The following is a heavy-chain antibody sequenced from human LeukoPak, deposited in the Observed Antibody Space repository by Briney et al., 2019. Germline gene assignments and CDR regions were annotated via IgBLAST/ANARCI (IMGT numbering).Heavy chain of an antibody. CDR1: GGSIRSSYYY. Sequence: SETLSLTCTVSGGSIRSSYYYWGWIRQPPGKGLEWIGSIYDSGSTYYNPSLKSRVTISVDRSKNQFSLKLSSVTAADTAVYYCARDRGYSYGATGYYYGMDVWGQGTTVTVSS. CDR2: IYDSGST. J-gene: IGHJ6*02. V-gene: IGHV4-39*07. D-gene: IGHD5-18*01. CDR3: ARDRGYSYGATGYYYGMDV.